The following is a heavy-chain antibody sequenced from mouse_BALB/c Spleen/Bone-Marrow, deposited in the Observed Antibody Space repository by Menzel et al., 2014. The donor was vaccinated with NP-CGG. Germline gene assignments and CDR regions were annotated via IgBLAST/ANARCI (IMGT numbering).Heavy chain of an antibody. CDR2: ISSGSSTI. V-gene: IGHV5-17*02. Sequence: GVSGFTFSSFGMHWVRQAPEKGLEWVAYISSGSSTIYYADTLKGRFAIPRDNPKNTLFLQMTSLRSEDTAMYYCARSRLRGYYFDSWGQGTTLTVSS. J-gene: IGHJ2*01. CDR1: GFTFSSFG. CDR3: ARSRLRGYYFDS. D-gene: IGHD3-2*02.